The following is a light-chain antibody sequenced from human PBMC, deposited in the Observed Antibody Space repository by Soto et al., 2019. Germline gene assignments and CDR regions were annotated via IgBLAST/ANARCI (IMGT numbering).Light chain of an antibody. CDR2: AAS. CDR3: QQSYGTPLT. CDR1: QSISNY. J-gene: IGKJ4*01. V-gene: IGKV1-39*01. Sequence: DMEMTQSPSSLSASVGDRVTITCRASQSISNYLNWYQHKPGKVPKLLIYAASSLQSGVPTRFSGSRSGTDFTLPINSLQPEDFATYYCQQSYGTPLTFGGGTKIEIK.